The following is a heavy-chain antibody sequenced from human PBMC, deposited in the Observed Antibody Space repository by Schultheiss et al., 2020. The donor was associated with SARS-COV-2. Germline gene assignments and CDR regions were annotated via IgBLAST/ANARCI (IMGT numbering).Heavy chain of an antibody. D-gene: IGHD3-10*01. J-gene: IGHJ6*03. CDR2: INHSGST. Sequence: SETLSLTCTVSGGSVTSGNYYWNWIRQPPGKGLEWIGEINHSGSTNYNPSLKSRVTISVDTSKNQFSLKLSSVTAADTAVYYCARAGSGSYRAYYYMDVWGKGTTVTVSS. CDR3: ARAGSGSYRAYYYMDV. CDR1: GGSVTSGNYY. V-gene: IGHV4-39*07.